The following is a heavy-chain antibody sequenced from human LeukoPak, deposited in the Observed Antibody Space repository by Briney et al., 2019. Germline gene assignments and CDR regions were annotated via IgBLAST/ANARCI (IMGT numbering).Heavy chain of an antibody. V-gene: IGHV4-59*01. CDR3: ARDGPDVRAFDI. Sequence: PSETLSLTCTVSGGSISSYYWSWIRQPPGKGLEWIGYIYYSGSTNYNPSLKSRVTISVDTSKSQFSLKLSSVTAADTAVYYCARDGPDVRAFDIWGQGTMVTVSS. CDR1: GGSISSYY. CDR2: IYYSGST. D-gene: IGHD6-6*01. J-gene: IGHJ3*02.